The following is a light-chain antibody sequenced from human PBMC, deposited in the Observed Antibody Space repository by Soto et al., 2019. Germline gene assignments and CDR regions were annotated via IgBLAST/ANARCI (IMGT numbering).Light chain of an antibody. CDR3: AAWDDSLNGFYV. V-gene: IGLV1-44*01. CDR1: SSNIGSNT. Sequence: QSARTQPPSSSGTPWHRVTISCSGSSSNIGSNTVNWYQQLPGTAPKLLIYSNNQRPSGVPDRFSGSKSGTSASLAISGLQSEDEADYYCAAWDDSLNGFYVFGTGTKVTVL. CDR2: SNN. J-gene: IGLJ1*01.